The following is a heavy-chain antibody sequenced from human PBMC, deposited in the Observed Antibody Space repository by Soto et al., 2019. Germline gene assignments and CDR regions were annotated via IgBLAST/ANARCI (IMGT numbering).Heavy chain of an antibody. J-gene: IGHJ4*02. CDR2: ISAYNGNT. CDR1: GYTFTSYG. V-gene: IGHV1-18*01. CDR3: ARNPFGVVIEYYFDY. Sequence: GASVKVSCKASGYTFTSYGISWVRQAPGQGLEWMGWISAYNGNTNYAQKLQGRVTMTTDTSTSTAYMELRSLRSDDTAVYYFARNPFGVVIEYYFDYWGQGTLVTVSS. D-gene: IGHD3-3*01.